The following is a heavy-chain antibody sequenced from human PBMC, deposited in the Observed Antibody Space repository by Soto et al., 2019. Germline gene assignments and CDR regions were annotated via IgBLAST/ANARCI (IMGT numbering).Heavy chain of an antibody. CDR2: INGDGSST. V-gene: IGHV3-74*01. CDR3: ARGARNYYYFDC. Sequence: EVQLVESGGGLVQPGGSLRLSCVASGFTFSNYWIHWVRQAPGKGLVWVSRINGDGSSTNYADSVKGQFTISRDNAKNTVYLQMNSLRVEDTAVYYCARGARNYYYFDCWGQGTLVTASS. CDR1: GFTFSNYW. J-gene: IGHJ4*02. D-gene: IGHD1-7*01.